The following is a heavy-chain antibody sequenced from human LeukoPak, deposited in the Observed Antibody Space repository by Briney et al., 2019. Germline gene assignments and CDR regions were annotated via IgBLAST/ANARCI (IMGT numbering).Heavy chain of an antibody. D-gene: IGHD6-13*01. J-gene: IGHJ4*02. V-gene: IGHV3-23*01. Sequence: GGSLRLSCAASGFTFTSYAMSWVRQAPGKGLEWVSTISGSGGSTYYADSVKGRFTISRDNSKNTLYLQMNSLRAEDTAVYYCAKYKSIAAALDYWGQGTLVTVSS. CDR1: GFTFTSYA. CDR3: AKYKSIAAALDY. CDR2: ISGSGGST.